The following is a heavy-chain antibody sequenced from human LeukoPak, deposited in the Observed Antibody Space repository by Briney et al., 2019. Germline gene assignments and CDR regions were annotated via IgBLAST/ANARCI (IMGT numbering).Heavy chain of an antibody. Sequence: GGSLRLSCTASGFIVSSNYMTWVRQAPGKGLEWVAVISYDGSNKYYADSVKGRFTISRDNSKNTLYLQMNSLRAEDTAVYYCARDTEWEPPDYYYAMDVWGQGTTVTVSS. V-gene: IGHV3-30-3*01. J-gene: IGHJ6*02. CDR2: ISYDGSNK. CDR3: ARDTEWEPPDYYYAMDV. CDR1: GFIVSSNY. D-gene: IGHD1-26*01.